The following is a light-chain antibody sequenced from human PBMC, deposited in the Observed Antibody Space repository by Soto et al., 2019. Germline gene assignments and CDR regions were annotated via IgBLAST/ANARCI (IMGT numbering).Light chain of an antibody. CDR3: QQTYTIPLT. J-gene: IGKJ4*01. V-gene: IGKV1-39*01. CDR2: GAS. CDR1: QSVTSY. Sequence: DIPMTQSPSSLSASVGDRVTITCRASQSVTSYLNWYQQKPGKAPNLLIYGASSLQSGVPSRFSGSGSGTDFTLTISSLQPEDFATYYCQQTYTIPLTFGGGTTVEIK.